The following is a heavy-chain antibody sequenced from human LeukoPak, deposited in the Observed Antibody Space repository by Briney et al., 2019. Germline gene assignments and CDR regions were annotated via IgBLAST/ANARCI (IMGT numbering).Heavy chain of an antibody. Sequence: SETLSLACTVSGGSISSSSYYWGWIRQPPGKGLEWIRSIYYSGSTYYNPSLKSRVTISVDTSKNQFSLKLSSVTAAGTAVYYCAREGRMDWGQGTLVTVSS. CDR2: IYYSGST. J-gene: IGHJ4*02. CDR1: GGSISSSSYY. D-gene: IGHD2-8*01. CDR3: AREGRMD. V-gene: IGHV4-39*07.